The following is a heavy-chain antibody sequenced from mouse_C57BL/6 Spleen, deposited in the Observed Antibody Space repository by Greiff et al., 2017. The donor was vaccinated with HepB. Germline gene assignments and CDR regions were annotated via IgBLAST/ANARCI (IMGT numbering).Heavy chain of an antibody. CDR2: ISYSGST. V-gene: IGHV3-1*01. Sequence: EVQLQQSGPGMVKPSQSLSLTCTVTGYSITSGYDWHWIRHFPGNKLEWMGYISYSGSTNYNPSLKSRISITHDTSKNHFFLKLNSVTTEDTATYYCARDEDGYSFAYWGQGTLVTVSA. CDR1: GYSITSGYD. D-gene: IGHD2-3*01. CDR3: ARDEDGYSFAY. J-gene: IGHJ3*01.